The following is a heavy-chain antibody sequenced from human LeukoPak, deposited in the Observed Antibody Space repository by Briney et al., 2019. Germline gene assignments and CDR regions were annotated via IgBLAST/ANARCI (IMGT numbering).Heavy chain of an antibody. CDR2: IIPIFGTA. CDR1: GYTFTNYG. J-gene: IGHJ3*02. D-gene: IGHD3-22*01. V-gene: IGHV1-69*13. Sequence: EASVKVCCKASGYTFTNYGISWVRQAPGQGLEWMGGIIPIFGTANYAQKFQGRVTITADESTSTAYMELSSLRSEDTAVYYCARERSGYYVILNDAFDIWGQGTMVTVSS. CDR3: ARERSGYYVILNDAFDI.